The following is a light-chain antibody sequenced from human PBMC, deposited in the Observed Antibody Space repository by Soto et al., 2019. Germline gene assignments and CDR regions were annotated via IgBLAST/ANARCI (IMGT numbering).Light chain of an antibody. CDR3: QTWGTGIRV. CDR1: SSHRSYA. J-gene: IGLJ3*02. Sequence: VVSQSPSASASLGASVKLTCTLSSSHRSYAIAWHQQQPAKGPRYLMRVNSDGSHSKVDGVPDRFSGSSSGAERYLTISSLQSEDEADYYCQTWGTGIRVFGGGTKLTVL. CDR2: VNSDGSH. V-gene: IGLV4-69*01.